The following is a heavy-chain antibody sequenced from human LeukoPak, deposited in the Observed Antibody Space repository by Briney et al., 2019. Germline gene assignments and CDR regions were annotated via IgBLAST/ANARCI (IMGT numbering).Heavy chain of an antibody. CDR2: IYHSGST. V-gene: IGHV4-38-2*02. CDR1: GYSISSGYY. Sequence: PSETLSLTCTVSGYSISSGYYWGWIRQPPGKGLEWIGSIYHSGSTYYNPSLKSRVTISVDTSKNQFSLKLSSVTAADTAVYYCASSGSGYSLADYWGQGTLVTVSS. J-gene: IGHJ4*02. D-gene: IGHD3-22*01. CDR3: ASSGSGYSLADY.